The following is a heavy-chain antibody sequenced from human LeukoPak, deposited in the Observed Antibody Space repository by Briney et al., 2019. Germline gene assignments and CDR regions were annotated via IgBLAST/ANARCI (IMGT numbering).Heavy chain of an antibody. D-gene: IGHD4-17*01. J-gene: IGHJ3*02. Sequence: ASVKVSCKASGGTFSSYAISWVRQAPGQGLEWMGGIIPIFGTANYAQKFQGRVTITTDTSTSTAYMELRSLRSDDTAVYYCARDGGDYGVSNDGFDIWGQGTMVTVSS. CDR2: IIPIFGTA. CDR1: GGTFSSYA. CDR3: ARDGGDYGVSNDGFDI. V-gene: IGHV1-69*05.